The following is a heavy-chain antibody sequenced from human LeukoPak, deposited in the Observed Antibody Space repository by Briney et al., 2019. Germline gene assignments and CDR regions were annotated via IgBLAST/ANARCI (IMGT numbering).Heavy chain of an antibody. D-gene: IGHD4-17*01. CDR1: GGSINGYY. CDR3: ARVEVSDYGDPFDY. Sequence: NPSETLSLTCTVSGGSINGYYWSWIRQPPGKGLEWIGYIYYRGSTNYNPSLKSRVTISVDTSKNQFSLKLSSVTAADTAVYYCARVEVSDYGDPFDYWGQGTLVTVSS. CDR2: IYYRGST. J-gene: IGHJ4*02. V-gene: IGHV4-59*01.